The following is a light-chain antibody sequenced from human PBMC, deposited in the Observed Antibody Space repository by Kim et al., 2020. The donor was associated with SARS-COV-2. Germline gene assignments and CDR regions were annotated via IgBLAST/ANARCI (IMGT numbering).Light chain of an antibody. CDR3: GTWDTSLRANV. CDR1: DSNIGNNY. Sequence: GQRVTVSCSGSDSNIGNNYVSWYQLLPGTAPKLLIYNNNKRPSGIPDRFSGSRSGTSATLGITGLQSGDEADYYCGTWDTSLRANVFGTGTKVTVL. CDR2: NNN. V-gene: IGLV1-51*01. J-gene: IGLJ1*01.